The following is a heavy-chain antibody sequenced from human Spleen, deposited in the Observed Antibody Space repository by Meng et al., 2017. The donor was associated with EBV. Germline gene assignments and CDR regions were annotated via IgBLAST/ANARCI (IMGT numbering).Heavy chain of an antibody. Sequence: LLLSVGAEVQQPWASVNVSCKASGYSFPDFSIHLVRQVPGQGLEWMGRLNPNSCGTNYAQNFQGRVTMTSDTSISTAYMALSGLTSDDTAVYYCASAYIYVFDYWGQGTLVTVSS. J-gene: IGHJ4*02. V-gene: IGHV1-2*06. CDR1: GYSFPDFS. CDR3: ASAYIYVFDY. CDR2: LNPNSCGT. D-gene: IGHD5-18*01.